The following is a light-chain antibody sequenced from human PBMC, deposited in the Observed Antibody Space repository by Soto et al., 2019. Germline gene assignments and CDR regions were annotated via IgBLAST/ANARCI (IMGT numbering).Light chain of an antibody. J-gene: IGLJ1*01. CDR3: SSYAGSNNYV. CDR1: SSDIGGYNY. CDR2: EVS. V-gene: IGLV2-8*01. Sequence: QSVLTQPPSASGSPGQSVTISRTGTSSDIGGYNYVSWYQQHPGKAPKLMIYEVSKRPSGVPDRFSGSKSGNTASLTVSGLQAEEEADYYCSSYAGSNNYVFGSGTKLTVL.